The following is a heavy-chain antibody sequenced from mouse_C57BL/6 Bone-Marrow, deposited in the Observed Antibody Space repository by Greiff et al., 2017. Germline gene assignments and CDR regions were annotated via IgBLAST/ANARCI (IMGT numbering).Heavy chain of an antibody. D-gene: IGHD1-1*01. CDR2: ISSGGSYT. CDR1: GFTFSSYG. V-gene: IGHV5-6*01. J-gene: IGHJ4*01. CDR3: ARQNYGSSYDAMDY. Sequence: EVKLVESGGDLVKPGGSLKLSCAASGFTFSSYGMSWVRQTPDKRLEWVATISSGGSYTYYPDNVKGRFTISRDNAKNTLYLQLSSLTSEDTAMDYCARQNYGSSYDAMDYWGQGTSVTVSS.